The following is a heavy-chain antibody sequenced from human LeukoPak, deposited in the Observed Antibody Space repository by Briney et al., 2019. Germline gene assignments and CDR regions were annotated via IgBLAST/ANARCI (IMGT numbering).Heavy chain of an antibody. V-gene: IGHV1-18*01. J-gene: IGHJ6*03. CDR2: ISAYNGNT. D-gene: IGHD6-13*01. CDR3: ARAARGSWYYYYYMDV. Sequence: GASVKVSCKASGYTFTSYGISWVRQAPGQGLEWMGWISAYNGNTNYAQKLQGRVTMTRDTSISTAYMELSRLRSDDTAVYYCARAARGSWYYYYYMDVWGKGTTVTISS. CDR1: GYTFTSYG.